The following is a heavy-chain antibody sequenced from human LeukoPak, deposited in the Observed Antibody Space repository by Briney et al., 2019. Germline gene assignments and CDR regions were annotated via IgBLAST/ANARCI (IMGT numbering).Heavy chain of an antibody. CDR1: GGTFSSYA. J-gene: IGHJ6*03. CDR3: ARERYYYDSSGSNYYYMDV. CDR2: IIPIFGTA. D-gene: IGHD3-22*01. Sequence: SVKVSCKASGGTFSSYAISWVRQAPGQGLEWMGGIIPIFGTANYAQKFQGRVTITADESTSTAYMELSSLRSEDTAVYYCARERYYYDSSGSNYYYMDVWGKGTTVTVSS. V-gene: IGHV1-69*01.